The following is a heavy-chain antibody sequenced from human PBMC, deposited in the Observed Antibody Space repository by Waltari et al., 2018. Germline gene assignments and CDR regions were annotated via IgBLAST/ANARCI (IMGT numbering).Heavy chain of an antibody. CDR1: GYSISSGYY. J-gene: IGHJ6*02. CDR3: ARDTAMVDYYYYGMDV. V-gene: IGHV4-38-2*01. D-gene: IGHD5-18*01. CDR2: IYHSGST. Sequence: QVQLQESGPGLVKPSETLSLTCAVSGYSISSGYYWGWIRQPPGKGLEWIGSIYHSGSTYYNPSLKSRVTISVDTSKNQFSLKLSSVTAADTAVYYCARDTAMVDYYYYGMDVWGQGTTVTVSS.